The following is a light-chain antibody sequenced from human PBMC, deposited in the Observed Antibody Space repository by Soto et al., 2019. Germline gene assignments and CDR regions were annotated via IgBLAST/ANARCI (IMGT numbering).Light chain of an antibody. CDR1: QSVSSN. V-gene: IGKV3-15*01. CDR2: VAS. CDR3: QQYNSWPLT. Sequence: EIVMTQSPATLSLSPGDRATLSCRASQSVSSNLAWYQQKPGQAPRLLIYVASNRAAGIPARFSGSGSGTEFTLTISSLQSEDFAVYYCQQYNSWPLTFGGGTKVEIK. J-gene: IGKJ4*01.